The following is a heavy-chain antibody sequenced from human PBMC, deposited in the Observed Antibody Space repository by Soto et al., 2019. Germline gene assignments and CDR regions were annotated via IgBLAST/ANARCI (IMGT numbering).Heavy chain of an antibody. CDR3: ASGRFQTTKHAFDI. J-gene: IGHJ3*02. D-gene: IGHD3-3*01. Sequence: QVQLVQSGAELKKTGSSVKVSCKASGGTFSSDAISWVRQAPGQGLEWMGGIIPIFGTANYAQKFQCRVTITADESTSTASMELSSLRSEDTAVYYCASGRFQTTKHAFDIWGQGTMVTVSS. CDR2: IIPIFGTA. V-gene: IGHV1-69*01. CDR1: GGTFSSDA.